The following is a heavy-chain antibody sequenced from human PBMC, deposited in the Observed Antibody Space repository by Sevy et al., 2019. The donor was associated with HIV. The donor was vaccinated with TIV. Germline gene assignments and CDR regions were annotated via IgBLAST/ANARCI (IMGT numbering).Heavy chain of an antibody. D-gene: IGHD3-3*01. CDR3: AKEYYDFWSGYSESAFDI. Sequence: GGSLRLTCAASEFTFSSYAMNWVRQAPGKGLEWVSAISGSGGNTYYADSVKGRFTISRDNSKNTLYLQMNSLRAEDTAVYYCAKEYYDFWSGYSESAFDIWDQGTMVTVSS. J-gene: IGHJ3*02. CDR2: ISGSGGNT. CDR1: EFTFSSYA. V-gene: IGHV3-23*01.